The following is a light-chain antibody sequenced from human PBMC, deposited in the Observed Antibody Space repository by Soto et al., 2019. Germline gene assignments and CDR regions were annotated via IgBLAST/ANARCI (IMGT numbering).Light chain of an antibody. CDR2: DVS. Sequence: QSVLTQPASVSGSPGQSITISCTGTSSDVGGYNYVSWYQQHPGKAPKLMIYDVSNRPSGVSNRLSGSKSGNTASLTISGLQAEDEADYYCSSYTSSSTLCVFGTGTKVTVL. V-gene: IGLV2-14*01. CDR3: SSYTSSSTLCV. CDR1: SSDVGGYNY. J-gene: IGLJ1*01.